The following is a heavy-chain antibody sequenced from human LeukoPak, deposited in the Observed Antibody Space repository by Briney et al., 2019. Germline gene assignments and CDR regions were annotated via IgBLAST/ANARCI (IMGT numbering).Heavy chain of an antibody. J-gene: IGHJ6*03. D-gene: IGHD4-17*01. CDR3: ARENYGDSYYYYYYNCTVG. V-gene: IGHV1-46*01. Sequence: ASVRVSCKASGYTFTSYYMHWVRQAPGQGIEWMGIISRSGGSTSYAQKFQGRVTMTRDMSTSTVYMELSSLRSEATAVYYCARENYGDSYYYYYYNCTVGWGKGATVTVSS. CDR2: ISRSGGST. CDR1: GYTFTSYY.